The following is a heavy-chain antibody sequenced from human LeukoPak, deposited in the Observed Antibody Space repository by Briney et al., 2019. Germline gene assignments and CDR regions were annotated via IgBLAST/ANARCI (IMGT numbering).Heavy chain of an antibody. CDR1: GGSISSGGYS. J-gene: IGHJ4*02. CDR3: ARGDMMDVVVVPAAPYFDY. D-gene: IGHD2-2*03. V-gene: IGHV4-31*03. CDR2: IYYGGST. Sequence: SETLSLTCTVSGGSISSGGYSWSWIRQHPGKGLEWIGYIYYGGSTYYNPSLKSRVTISVDTSKNQFSLKLSSVTAADTAVYYCARGDMMDVVVVPAAPYFDYWGQGTLVTVSS.